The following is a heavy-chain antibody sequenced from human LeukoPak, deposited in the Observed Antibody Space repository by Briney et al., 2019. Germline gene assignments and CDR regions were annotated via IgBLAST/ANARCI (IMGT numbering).Heavy chain of an antibody. J-gene: IGHJ6*02. V-gene: IGHV1-8*01. CDR2: MNPNSGNT. D-gene: IGHD6-19*01. CDR3: ARGGGGPGIAVAGHYYYYYYGMDV. CDR1: GYTFTSYD. Sequence: ASVKVSCKASGYTFTSYDINWVRQATGQGLEWMGWMNPNSGNTGYAQKFQGRVTMTRNTSISTAYMELSSLRSEDTAVYYCARGGGGPGIAVAGHYYYYYYGMDVWGQGTTVTVSS.